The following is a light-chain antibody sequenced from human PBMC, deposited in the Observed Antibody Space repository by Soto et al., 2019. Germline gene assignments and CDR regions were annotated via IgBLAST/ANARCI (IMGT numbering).Light chain of an antibody. V-gene: IGKV3-20*01. CDR2: GAS. J-gene: IGKJ1*01. Sequence: EIVLTPSPGTLSFSPGESSTLSCRAIQSIGSNYLAWYQQKPGQAPRLLIYGASKRATGIPDRFSGSGSGTEFTLTISRLEPEDFAIFYCQQNDTSLTWTCGQGTKVDIK. CDR1: QSIGSNY. CDR3: QQNDTSLTWT.